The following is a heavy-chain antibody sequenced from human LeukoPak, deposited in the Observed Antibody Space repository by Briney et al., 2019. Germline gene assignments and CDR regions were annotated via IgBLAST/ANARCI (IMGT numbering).Heavy chain of an antibody. CDR3: ARDRGYDILTGYYNYVFDY. J-gene: IGHJ4*02. D-gene: IGHD3-9*01. Sequence: WASVKVPCKASGYTFTGYYMHWVRQAPGQGLEWMGWINPNSGGTNYAQKFQGRVTMTRDTSISTAYMELSRLRSDDTAVYYCARDRGYDILTGYYNYVFDYWGQGTLVTVSS. V-gene: IGHV1-2*02. CDR2: INPNSGGT. CDR1: GYTFTGYY.